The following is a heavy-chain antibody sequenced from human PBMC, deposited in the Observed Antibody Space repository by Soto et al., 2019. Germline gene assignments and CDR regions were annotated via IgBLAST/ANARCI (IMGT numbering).Heavy chain of an antibody. V-gene: IGHV4-61*01. CDR2: IYYSGST. Sequence: LSLTCTVSGGSVSSGSYYWRWIRQPPGKGLEWTGYIYYSGSTNYNPSLKSRVTISVDTSKNQFSLKLSSVTAADTAVYYCARDRQGSGYYYVDYYYGMDVWGQGTTVTVS. D-gene: IGHD3-22*01. CDR3: ARDRQGSGYYYVDYYYGMDV. J-gene: IGHJ6*02. CDR1: GGSVSSGSYY.